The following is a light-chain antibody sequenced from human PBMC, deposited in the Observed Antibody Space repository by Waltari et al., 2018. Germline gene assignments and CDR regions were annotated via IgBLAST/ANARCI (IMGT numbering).Light chain of an antibody. V-gene: IGLV2-23*01. CDR1: STALASYNL. CDR2: EAT. CDR3: CSYTGSSTSYG. J-gene: IGLJ1*01. Sequence: QSALSQPASVSGSPGQSLTITCTGASTALASYNLVAWYQHHPNRAPKLIIYEATKRHSGISPRFSGAKSGATASLRISGLQADDEADYYCCSYTGSSTSYGCGGGTKVTVL.